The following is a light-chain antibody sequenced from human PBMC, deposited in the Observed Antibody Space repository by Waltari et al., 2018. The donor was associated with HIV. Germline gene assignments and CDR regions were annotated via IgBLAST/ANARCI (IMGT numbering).Light chain of an antibody. V-gene: IGKV4-1*01. CDR1: QSVLSSSNKKNF. J-gene: IGKJ1*01. CDR2: WTS. Sequence: DIVMTQSPDSLAVSLGARATIKCKSSQSVLSSSNKKNFLAWYQQKPGQTPKLLIFWTSTRESGVPDRFSGSGSGTDFTLTISSLEAEDVAVYYCQQYYDTPPTFGQGTKVEIK. CDR3: QQYYDTPPT.